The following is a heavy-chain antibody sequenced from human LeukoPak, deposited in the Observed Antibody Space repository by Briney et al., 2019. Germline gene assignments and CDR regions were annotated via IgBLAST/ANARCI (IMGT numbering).Heavy chain of an antibody. J-gene: IGHJ5*02. D-gene: IGHD6-6*01. Sequence: GGSLRLSCAASGFSFSNFWMSWVRQAPGKGLEGVANIKPDGSATNYVDSVKGRFTISRDNAKNSLDLQMNSLRAEDTAVYYCARGGGSSSWGQGTLVTVSS. CDR1: GFSFSNFW. CDR2: IKPDGSAT. CDR3: ARGGGSSS. V-gene: IGHV3-7*01.